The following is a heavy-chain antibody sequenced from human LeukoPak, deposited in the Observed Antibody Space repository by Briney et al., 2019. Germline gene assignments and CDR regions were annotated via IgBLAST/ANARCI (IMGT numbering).Heavy chain of an antibody. D-gene: IGHD1-1*01. V-gene: IGHV3-30*03. CDR2: VSYDGSYK. Sequence: TGGSLRLSCAASGLTISSNYMNWVRQAPGKGLEWVAVVSYDGSYKYYADSVKGRFTISRDNSKNTLYLQMNSLRAEDTAVYYCARAPGYGAAYYFDYWGQGTLVTVSS. CDR1: GLTISSNY. CDR3: ARAPGYGAAYYFDY. J-gene: IGHJ4*02.